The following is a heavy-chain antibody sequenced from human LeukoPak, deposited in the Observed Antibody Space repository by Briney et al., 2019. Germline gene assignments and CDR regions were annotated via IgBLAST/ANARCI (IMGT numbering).Heavy chain of an antibody. D-gene: IGHD4-23*01. CDR2: INPYSGGT. V-gene: IGHV1-2*02. CDR3: ARDLSGGDYGGNSGAFDV. Sequence: GGSLRLSCAASGFTFSNYGMHWVRQAPGQGLEWMGWINPYSGGTNYAQEFLGRVTMTRDTSISTVYMELSRLRSDDTAVYYCARDLSGGDYGGNSGAFDVWGQGTMVTVSS. J-gene: IGHJ3*01. CDR1: GFTFSNYG.